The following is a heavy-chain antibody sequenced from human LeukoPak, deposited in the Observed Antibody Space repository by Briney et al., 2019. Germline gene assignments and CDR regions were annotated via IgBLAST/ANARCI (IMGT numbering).Heavy chain of an antibody. J-gene: IGHJ5*02. CDR1: GGSISSSSYC. CDR3: ARDGRGYYNNWFDP. CDR2: IYYSGST. D-gene: IGHD3-22*01. V-gene: IGHV4-39*07. Sequence: SETLSLTCTVSGGSISSSSYCWGWIRQPPGKGLEWIGSIYYSGSTYYNPSLKSRVTISVDTSKNQFSLKLSSVTAADTAVYYCARDGRGYYNNWFDPWGQGTLVTVSS.